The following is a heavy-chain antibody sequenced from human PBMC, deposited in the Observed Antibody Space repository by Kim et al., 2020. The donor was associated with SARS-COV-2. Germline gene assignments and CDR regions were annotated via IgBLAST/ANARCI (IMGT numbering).Heavy chain of an antibody. CDR3: ARDEPLYCSSTSCYLRGFYYGMDV. V-gene: IGHV1-8*01. CDR1: GYTFTSYD. Sequence: ASVKVSCKASGYTFTSYDINWVRQATGQGLEWMGWMNPNSGNTGYAQKFQGRVTMTRNTSISTAYMELSSLRSEDTAVYYCARDEPLYCSSTSCYLRGFYYGMDVWGQGTTVTVSS. D-gene: IGHD2-2*01. J-gene: IGHJ6*02. CDR2: MNPNSGNT.